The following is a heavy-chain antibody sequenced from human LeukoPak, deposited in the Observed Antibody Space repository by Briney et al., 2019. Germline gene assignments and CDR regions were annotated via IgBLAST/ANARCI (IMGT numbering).Heavy chain of an antibody. CDR1: GFXFSSYA. J-gene: IGHJ4*02. D-gene: IGHD6-13*01. CDR3: AGYIAAPFDY. CDR2: ISYDGSNK. V-gene: IGHV3-30-3*01. Sequence: PGGSLRLSCAASGFXFSSYAMHWVRQAPGKGLEWVAVISYDGSNKYYADSVKGRFTISRDNSKNTLYLQMNSLRAEDTAVYYCAGYIAAPFDYWGQGTLVTVSS.